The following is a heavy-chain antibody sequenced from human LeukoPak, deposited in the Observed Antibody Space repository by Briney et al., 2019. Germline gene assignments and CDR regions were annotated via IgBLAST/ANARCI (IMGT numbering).Heavy chain of an antibody. J-gene: IGHJ4*02. CDR1: GGSISSYY. D-gene: IGHD3-10*01. Sequence: KSSETLSLTCTVSGGSISSYYWSWIRQPPGKGLEWIGYIYSSGSTNYNPSLKSRVTISVDTSENQFSLKLSSVTAADTAVYYCARRSVYGSGSYSDWGQGTLVTVSS. CDR2: IYSSGST. V-gene: IGHV4-59*01. CDR3: ARRSVYGSGSYSD.